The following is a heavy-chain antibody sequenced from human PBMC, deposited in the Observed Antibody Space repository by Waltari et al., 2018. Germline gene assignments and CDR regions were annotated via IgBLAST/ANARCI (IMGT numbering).Heavy chain of an antibody. CDR2: IYHDGST. D-gene: IGHD2-15*01. CDR3: VRGGCGGSCDTRYFQH. J-gene: IGHJ1*01. Sequence: QLQLQESGSGLVKPSQTLSVTCAVSGASISSSGDSWSWIRQPPGQGLEWIGYIYHDGSTYYNPSLKSRVSISVDRSKNQFSLKLSSVTAADTAVYYCVRGGCGGSCDTRYFQHWGQGTLVTVSS. V-gene: IGHV4-30-2*01. CDR1: GASISSSGDS.